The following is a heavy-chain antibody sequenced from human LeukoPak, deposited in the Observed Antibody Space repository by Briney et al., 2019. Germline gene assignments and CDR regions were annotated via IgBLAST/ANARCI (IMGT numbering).Heavy chain of an antibody. J-gene: IGHJ6*02. CDR1: GGSISSYY. CDR3: ARHPYYYYGMDV. V-gene: IGHV4-59*08. Sequence: KASETLSLTCTVSGGSISSYYWSWIRQPPGKGLGWIGYIYYSGSTNYNPSLKSRVTISVDTSKNQFSLKLSSVTAADTAVYYCARHPYYYYGMDVWGQGTTVTVSS. CDR2: IYYSGST.